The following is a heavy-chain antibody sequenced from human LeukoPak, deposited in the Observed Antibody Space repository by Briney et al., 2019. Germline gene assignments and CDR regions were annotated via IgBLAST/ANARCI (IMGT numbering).Heavy chain of an antibody. J-gene: IGHJ5*02. CDR1: GGSISSYY. CDR3: ARVDGYNYGSFDP. V-gene: IGHV4-59*01. CDR2: IYYSGST. D-gene: IGHD3-10*01. Sequence: SETLSLTCTVSGGSISSYYWSWIRQPPGKGLEWIGYIYYSGSTNYNPSLKSRVTISVDTSKNQFSLKLSSVTAADTAVYYCARVDGYNYGSFDPWGQGTLVTVSS.